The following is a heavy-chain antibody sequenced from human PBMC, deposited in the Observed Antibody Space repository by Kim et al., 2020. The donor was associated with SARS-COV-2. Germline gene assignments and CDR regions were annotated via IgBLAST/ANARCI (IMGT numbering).Heavy chain of an antibody. J-gene: IGHJ6*04. V-gene: IGHV3-23*03. CDR1: GFTFSSYA. CDR3: AKGVDRGVIINYYGMDV. Sequence: GGSLRLSCAASGFTFSSYAMSWVRQAPGKGLEWVSVIYSGGSSTYYADSVKGRFTISRDNSKNTLYLQMNSLRAEDTAVYYCAKGVDRGVIINYYGMDVWGEGATGTVSS. D-gene: IGHD3-10*01. CDR2: IYSGGSST.